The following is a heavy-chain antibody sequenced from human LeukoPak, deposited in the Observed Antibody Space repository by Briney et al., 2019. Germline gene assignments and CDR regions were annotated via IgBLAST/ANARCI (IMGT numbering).Heavy chain of an antibody. CDR2: IYYSGST. CDR3: ARSRQGSGLLNY. D-gene: IGHD3-10*01. V-gene: IGHV4-39*07. CDR1: GGSISSSSYY. J-gene: IGHJ4*02. Sequence: PSETLSLTCTVSGGSISSSSYYWGWIRQPPGKGLEWIGSIYYSGSTYYNPSLKSRVTISVDTSKNQFFLNVTSVTAADTAVYYCARSRQGSGLLNYWGQGNLVAVSS.